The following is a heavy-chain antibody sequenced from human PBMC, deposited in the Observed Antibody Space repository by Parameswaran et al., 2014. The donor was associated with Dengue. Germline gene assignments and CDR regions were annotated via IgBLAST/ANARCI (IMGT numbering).Heavy chain of an antibody. V-gene: IGHV1-8*03. J-gene: IGHJ6*02. Sequence: KWVRQAPGQGLEWMGWMNPNSGNTGYAQKFQGRVTITRNTSISTAYMELSSLRSEDTAVYYCARGGVFTLGYCSSTSCSYYHYGMDVWGQGTTVTVSS. CDR2: MNPNSGNT. D-gene: IGHD2-2*01. CDR3: ARGGVFTLGYCSSTSCSYYHYGMDV.